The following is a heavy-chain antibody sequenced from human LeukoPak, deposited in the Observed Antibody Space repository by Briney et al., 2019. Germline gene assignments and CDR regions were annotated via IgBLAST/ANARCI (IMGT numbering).Heavy chain of an antibody. J-gene: IGHJ4*02. CDR3: ASWYDILTGYYIFDY. D-gene: IGHD3-9*01. V-gene: IGHV3-7*01. Sequence: GGSLRLSCAASGFTFNSYWMSWVRQAPGKGREWVANIRQDGSEKYYVDSVKGRFTISRDNAKNSLYLQMNSLRAEDAAVYYCASWYDILTGYYIFDYWGQGTLVTVSS. CDR2: IRQDGSEK. CDR1: GFTFNSYW.